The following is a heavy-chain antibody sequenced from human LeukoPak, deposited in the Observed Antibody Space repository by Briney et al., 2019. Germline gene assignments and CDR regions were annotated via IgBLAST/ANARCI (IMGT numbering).Heavy chain of an antibody. CDR2: IWYDGSNK. Sequence: GRSLRLSCAASGFTFSSYGMHWVRQAPGKGLEWVAVIWYDGSNKYYADSVKGRFTISRDNSKNTLYLQMNSLRAEDTAVYYCARDGEAYCGGDCLFDYWGQGTLVTVSS. CDR1: GFTFSSYG. V-gene: IGHV3-33*01. D-gene: IGHD2-21*02. J-gene: IGHJ4*02. CDR3: ARDGEAYCGGDCLFDY.